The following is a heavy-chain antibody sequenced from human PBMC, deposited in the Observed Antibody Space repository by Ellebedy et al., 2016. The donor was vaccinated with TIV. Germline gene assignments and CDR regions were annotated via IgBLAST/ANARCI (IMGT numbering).Heavy chain of an antibody. CDR2: ISSSSSYI. Sequence: GGSLRLSXAASGFTFSSYSMNWVRQAPGKGLEWVSSISSSSSYIYYADSVKGRFTISRDNAKNSLYLQMNSLRAEDTAVYYCARDLYDILTGSKHFDYWGQGTLVTVSS. CDR3: ARDLYDILTGSKHFDY. V-gene: IGHV3-21*01. J-gene: IGHJ4*02. D-gene: IGHD3-9*01. CDR1: GFTFSSYS.